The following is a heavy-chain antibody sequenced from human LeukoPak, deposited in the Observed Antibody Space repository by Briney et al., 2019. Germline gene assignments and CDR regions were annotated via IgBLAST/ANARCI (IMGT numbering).Heavy chain of an antibody. CDR2: IWYDGSNK. D-gene: IGHD2-15*01. CDR1: GFTFSSYG. V-gene: IGHV3-33*06. Sequence: GGSLRLSCAASGFTFSSYGMHWVRQAPGKGLEWVAVIWYDGSNKYYADSVKGRFTISRDNSKNTRYLQMNSLRAEDTAVYYCAKAVDGSENWFDPWGQGTLVTVSS. J-gene: IGHJ5*02. CDR3: AKAVDGSENWFDP.